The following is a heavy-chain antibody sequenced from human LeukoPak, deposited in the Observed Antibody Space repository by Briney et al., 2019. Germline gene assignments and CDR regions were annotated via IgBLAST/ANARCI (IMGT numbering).Heavy chain of an antibody. D-gene: IGHD3-22*01. CDR2: ISGDSRYI. CDR1: GFTFSDYS. Sequence: GGSLTLSCAASGFTFSDYSLNWVRQAPGKGLEWVSCISGDSRYIYYADPLKGRSTISRDNAQNSLYLHMNNLRAEDTAVYYCARGANYYDSSGLNYYFDYWGRGTLVTVSS. J-gene: IGHJ4*02. V-gene: IGHV3-21*06. CDR3: ARGANYYDSSGLNYYFDY.